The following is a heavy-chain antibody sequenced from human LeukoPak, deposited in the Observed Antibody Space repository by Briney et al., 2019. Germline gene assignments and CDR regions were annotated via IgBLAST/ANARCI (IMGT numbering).Heavy chain of an antibody. CDR1: GFTFSIYA. V-gene: IGHV3-23*01. CDR3: AKETHEQWLAGDAFDI. J-gene: IGHJ3*02. Sequence: GGSLRLSCAASGFTFSIYAMSWVRQAPGKGLEWVSAISAGGGSTYYAASAKGRFTISRDDSKNTLYLHMNSLRPEDTAIYYCAKETHEQWLAGDAFDIWGQGTMVTVSS. CDR2: ISAGGGST. D-gene: IGHD6-19*01.